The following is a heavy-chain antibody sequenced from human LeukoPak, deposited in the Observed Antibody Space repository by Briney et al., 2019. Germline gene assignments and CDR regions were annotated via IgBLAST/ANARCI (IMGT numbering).Heavy chain of an antibody. CDR3: ARALLPGCMDV. CDR1: GFTFSSYA. Sequence: GRSLRLSCAASGFTFSSYAMHWVRQAPGKGLEWVAVISYDGSNKYYADSVKGRFTISRDNSKNTLYLQMNSLRAEDTAVYYCARALLPGCMDVWGQGTTVTVSS. CDR2: ISYDGSNK. J-gene: IGHJ6*02. V-gene: IGHV3-30-3*01. D-gene: IGHD3-10*01.